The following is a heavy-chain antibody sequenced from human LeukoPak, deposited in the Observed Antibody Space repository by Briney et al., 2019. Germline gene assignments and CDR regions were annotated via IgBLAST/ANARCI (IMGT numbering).Heavy chain of an antibody. D-gene: IGHD3-10*01. Sequence: SETLSLTCTVSGASISNYYWSWIRQPAGKGLEWIGRIYSSGSANYNPSLKSRVTMSVDTSKNQFSLKMSSVTAADTAVYYCARDLTLWPYNWFDRWGQGTLVTVSS. V-gene: IGHV4-4*07. J-gene: IGHJ5*02. CDR1: GASISNYY. CDR3: ARDLTLWPYNWFDR. CDR2: IYSSGSA.